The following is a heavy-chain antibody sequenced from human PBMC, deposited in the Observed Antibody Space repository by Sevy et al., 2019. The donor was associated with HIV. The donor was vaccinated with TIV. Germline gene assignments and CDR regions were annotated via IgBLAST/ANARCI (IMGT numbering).Heavy chain of an antibody. CDR3: ARGVGGYCSSTSCDVDY. CDR2: IYHSGST. D-gene: IGHD2-2*03. Sequence: SETLSLTCAVSGGSISSNNWWNWVRQTPGKGLEWIGEIYHSGSTNRNPSLKSRVTISVDKSKNQFSLKLSSVTAADTAVYYCARGVGGYCSSTSCDVDYWGQGTLVTVSS. V-gene: IGHV4-4*02. CDR1: GGSISSNNW. J-gene: IGHJ4*02.